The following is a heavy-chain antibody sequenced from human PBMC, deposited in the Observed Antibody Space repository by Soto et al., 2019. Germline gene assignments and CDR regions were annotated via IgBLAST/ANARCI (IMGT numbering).Heavy chain of an antibody. J-gene: IGHJ4*02. Sequence: GASVQVSCKASGYTFTSSAIHWVRLAPGQGLEWMGWINAGNGNIKHSQKFQHRVTITRDTSASTAYTELSSLRFEDTAVYYCARDGAVAGDSNFDYWGQGTLVTVSS. CDR2: INAGNGNI. V-gene: IGHV1-3*01. CDR3: ARDGAVAGDSNFDY. D-gene: IGHD6-19*01. CDR1: GYTFTSSA.